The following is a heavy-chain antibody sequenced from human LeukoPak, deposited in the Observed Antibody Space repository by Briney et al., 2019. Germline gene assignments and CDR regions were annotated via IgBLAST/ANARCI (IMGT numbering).Heavy chain of an antibody. J-gene: IGHJ3*02. V-gene: IGHV3-23*01. CDR2: ISGSGGST. CDR3: AKDTGSPADAITMEDNAFDI. Sequence: GGSLRLSCAASGFTFSSYAMSWVRQAPGKGLEWVSVISGSGGSTYYADSVKGRFTISRDNSKNTLYLQMNSLRAEDTAVYYCAKDTGSPADAITMEDNAFDIWGQGTMVTVSS. CDR1: GFTFSSYA. D-gene: IGHD3-3*01.